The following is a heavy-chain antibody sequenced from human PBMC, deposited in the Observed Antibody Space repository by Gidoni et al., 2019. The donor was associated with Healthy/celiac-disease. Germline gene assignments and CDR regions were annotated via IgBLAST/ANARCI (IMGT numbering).Heavy chain of an antibody. V-gene: IGHV4-4*07. CDR3: ARAPPLWFGELAWFDP. J-gene: IGHJ5*02. Sequence: QVQLQESGPGLVKPSETLSLTCTVSGGSISSYYWSWIRQPAGKGLEWIGRIYTSGSTNYNTSLKSRVTMSVDTSKNQFSLKLSSVTAADTAVYYCARAPPLWFGELAWFDPWGQGTLVTVSS. D-gene: IGHD3-10*01. CDR1: GGSISSYY. CDR2: IYTSGST.